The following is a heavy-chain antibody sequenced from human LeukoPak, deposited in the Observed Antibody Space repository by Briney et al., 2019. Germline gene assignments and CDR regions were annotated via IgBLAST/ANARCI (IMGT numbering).Heavy chain of an antibody. CDR2: IIPIFGTA. J-gene: IGHJ3*02. CDR3: ARDEMATMFSVSGAFDI. V-gene: IGHV1-69*13. D-gene: IGHD5-24*01. CDR1: GYTFTSYG. Sequence: ASVKVSCKASGYTFTSYGISWVRQAPGQGLEWMGGIIPIFGTANYAQKFQGRVTITADESTSTAYMELSSLRSEDTAVYYCARDEMATMFSVSGAFDIWGQGTMVTVSS.